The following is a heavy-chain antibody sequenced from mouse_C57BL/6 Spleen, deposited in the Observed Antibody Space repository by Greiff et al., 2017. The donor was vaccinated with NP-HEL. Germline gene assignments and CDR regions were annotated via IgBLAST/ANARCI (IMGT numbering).Heavy chain of an antibody. D-gene: IGHD3-3*01. CDR3: ARGGGGRDMFAY. CDR1: GYTFTSYW. V-gene: IGHV1-55*01. CDR2: IYPGSGST. J-gene: IGHJ3*01. Sequence: QVQLQQPGAELVKPGASVKMSCKASGYTFTSYWITWVKQRPGQGLEWIGDIYPGSGSTNYNEKFKGKATLTADKSSSTAYMQLNSLTSEDSAVYCCARGGGGRDMFAYWGQGTLVTVSA.